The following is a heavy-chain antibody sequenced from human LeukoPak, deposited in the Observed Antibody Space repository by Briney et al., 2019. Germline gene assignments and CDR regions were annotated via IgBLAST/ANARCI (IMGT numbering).Heavy chain of an antibody. Sequence: GGSLRLSCAASGFTFSRYGMHWVRQAPGKGLEWVAVISYDGSNNYYADSVKGRFTISRDNARESLFLQMNSLRAEDTAVYHCARDAKEWQWLVDHWGQGTPVTVSS. D-gene: IGHD6-19*01. J-gene: IGHJ4*02. V-gene: IGHV3-30*03. CDR1: GFTFSRYG. CDR3: ARDAKEWQWLVDH. CDR2: ISYDGSNN.